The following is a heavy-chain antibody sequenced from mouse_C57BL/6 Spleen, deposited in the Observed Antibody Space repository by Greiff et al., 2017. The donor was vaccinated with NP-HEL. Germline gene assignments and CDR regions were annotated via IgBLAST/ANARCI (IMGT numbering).Heavy chain of an antibody. J-gene: IGHJ2*01. CDR1: GYTFTSYW. CDR2: IHPNSGST. V-gene: IGHV1-64*01. CDR3: ASLYYYGGSFDY. D-gene: IGHD1-1*01. Sequence: QVQLQQPGAELVKPGASVKLSCKASGYTFTSYWMHWVKQRPGQGLEWIGMIHPNSGSTNYNEKFKSKATLTVDKSSSTAYMQLSSLTSEDSAVYYCASLYYYGGSFDYWGQGTTLTVSS.